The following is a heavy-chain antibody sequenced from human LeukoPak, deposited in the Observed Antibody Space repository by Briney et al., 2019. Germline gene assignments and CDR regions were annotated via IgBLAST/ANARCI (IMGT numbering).Heavy chain of an antibody. CDR2: ISAYNGNT. CDR3: ARVIAVAGIFAFDI. V-gene: IGHV1-18*04. Sequence: ASVKVSCKASGYTFTSYGISWVRQAPGQGLEWMGWISAYNGNTNYAQNLQGRVTMTTDTSTSTAYMELRSLRSDDTAVHYCARVIAVAGIFAFDIWGQGTMVTVSS. CDR1: GYTFTSYG. J-gene: IGHJ3*02. D-gene: IGHD6-19*01.